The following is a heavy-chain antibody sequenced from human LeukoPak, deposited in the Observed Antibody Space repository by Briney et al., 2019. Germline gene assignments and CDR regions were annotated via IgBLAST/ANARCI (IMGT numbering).Heavy chain of an antibody. D-gene: IGHD2-2*02. V-gene: IGHV3-21*01. CDR2: ISISSSYI. CDR3: ARVLGVPAAILGWFDP. CDR1: RFTFSSYS. Sequence: GGSLRLSCAPSRFTFSSYSMNWVRQAPGKGLEWVSSISISSSYIYYADSVKGRFTISRDNAKNSLYLQMNSLRAEDTAVYYCARVLGVPAAILGWFDPWGQGTLVTVSS. J-gene: IGHJ5*02.